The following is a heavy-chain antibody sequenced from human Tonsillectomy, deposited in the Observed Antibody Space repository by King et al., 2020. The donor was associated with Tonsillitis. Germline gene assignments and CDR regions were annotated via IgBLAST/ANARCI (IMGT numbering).Heavy chain of an antibody. V-gene: IGHV3-21*01. CDR1: GFTFSSYN. Sequence: VQLVESGGGLVKPGGSLRLSCAGSGFTFSSYNMNWVRQAPGKGLEWVSSISRDGNYIYYPDSMKGRFTISRDNAKNSLYLQMNSLRADDTAVYYCARVSASWYEGGFDSWGQGTLVTVSS. CDR3: ARVSASWYEGGFDS. D-gene: IGHD6-13*01. J-gene: IGHJ4*02. CDR2: ISRDGNYI.